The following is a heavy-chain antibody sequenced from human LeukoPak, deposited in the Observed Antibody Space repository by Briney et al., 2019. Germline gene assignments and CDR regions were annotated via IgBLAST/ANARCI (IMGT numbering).Heavy chain of an antibody. Sequence: SETLSLTCTVSGGSISSSSYYWGWIRQPPGKGLEWIGSIYYSGSTYYNPSLKSRVTISVDTSKNQFSLKLSSVTAADTAVYYCARDPGQYSSSWYAEDYWGQGTLVTVSS. V-gene: IGHV4-39*02. CDR2: IYYSGST. CDR3: ARDPGQYSSSWYAEDY. J-gene: IGHJ4*02. D-gene: IGHD6-13*01. CDR1: GGSISSSSYY.